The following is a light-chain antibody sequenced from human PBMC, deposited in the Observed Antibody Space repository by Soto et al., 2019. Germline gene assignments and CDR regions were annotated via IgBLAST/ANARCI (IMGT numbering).Light chain of an antibody. Sequence: EIVLTQSPGTLSLSLGERATLSCRASQSVSSDYVAWYRQKPGQVPTVLIYRASTRATGIPDRFSGSGSGTDFTLPISRVEPEDFAVYYCKQYGSSPLTFGGGSRVEIK. CDR1: QSVSSDY. CDR2: RAS. CDR3: KQYGSSPLT. J-gene: IGKJ4*01. V-gene: IGKV3-20*01.